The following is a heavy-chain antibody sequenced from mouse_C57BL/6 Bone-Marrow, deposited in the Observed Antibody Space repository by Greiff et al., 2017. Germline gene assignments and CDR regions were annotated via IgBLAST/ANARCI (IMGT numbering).Heavy chain of an antibody. J-gene: IGHJ4*01. CDR3: ARIGHYYAMDY. V-gene: IGHV1-82*01. Sequence: VQLQQSGPELVKPGASVQISCKASGYAFSSSWMNWVKQRPGKGLEWIGRIYPGDGDTNYTGKFKGKATLTADKSSSTAYMQLSSLTSEDSAVYFCARIGHYYAMDYWGQGTSGTVSS. CDR2: IYPGDGDT. CDR1: GYAFSSSW.